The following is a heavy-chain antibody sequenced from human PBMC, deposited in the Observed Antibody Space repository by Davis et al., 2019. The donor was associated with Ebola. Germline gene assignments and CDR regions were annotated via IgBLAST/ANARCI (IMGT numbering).Heavy chain of an antibody. J-gene: IGHJ6*02. CDR3: ARDGYRTSPGGMDV. D-gene: IGHD2-2*03. Sequence: ASVKVSCKASGYTFTGYYMHWVRQAPGQGLEWMGWINPNSGGTNYAQKFQGRVTMTRDTSISTDYMELSRLRSDDTAVYYCARDGYRTSPGGMDVWGQGTTVTVSS. V-gene: IGHV1-2*02. CDR2: INPNSGGT. CDR1: GYTFTGYY.